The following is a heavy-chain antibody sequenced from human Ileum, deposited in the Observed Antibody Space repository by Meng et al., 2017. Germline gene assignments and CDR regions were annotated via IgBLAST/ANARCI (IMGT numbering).Heavy chain of an antibody. CDR2: IHHSGRT. CDR1: GGSFNDYY. V-gene: IGHV4-34*01. CDR3: VRGPARETHDFDY. D-gene: IGHD1-26*01. Sequence: QGPLNRGGGGLLKPSETLSLPCAVFGGSFNDYYWSWVRQSPGKGLEWIGQIHHSGRTNYKSSLERRVTISVDTSKSQFSLKLTSVTAADTAMYYCVRGPARETHDFDYWGQGALVTVSS. J-gene: IGHJ4*02.